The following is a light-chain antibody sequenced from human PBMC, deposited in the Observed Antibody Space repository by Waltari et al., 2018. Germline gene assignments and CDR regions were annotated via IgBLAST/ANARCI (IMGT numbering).Light chain of an antibody. V-gene: IGKV3-15*01. J-gene: IGKJ2*03. CDR3: QQYNNWPLYS. Sequence: EIVMTQSPATLSVSPGERATLSCRASQSVTSKVAWYQQKPGQPPRLLIYRASTRATGIPARFSGSGSGTEFTLTISSLQSEDFALYYCQQYNNWPLYSFGQGTKLEI. CDR1: QSVTSK. CDR2: RAS.